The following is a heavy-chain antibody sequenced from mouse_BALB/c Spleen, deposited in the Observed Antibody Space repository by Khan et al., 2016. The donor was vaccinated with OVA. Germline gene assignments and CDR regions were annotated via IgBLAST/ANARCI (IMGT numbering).Heavy chain of an antibody. CDR2: IYPGDDST. CDR1: GYTFTSYD. D-gene: IGHD1-1*02. CDR3: AREGLWGVGLDY. Sequence: QVQLQQSGPELVKPGALVKISCKASGYTFTSYDINWVKQRPGQGLEWIGWIYPGDDSTNYNEKFKGMATLTADKSSNTAYIQLSSLTSENSAVYFCAREGLWGVGLDYWGQGTSVTVSS. V-gene: IGHV1S56*01. J-gene: IGHJ4*01.